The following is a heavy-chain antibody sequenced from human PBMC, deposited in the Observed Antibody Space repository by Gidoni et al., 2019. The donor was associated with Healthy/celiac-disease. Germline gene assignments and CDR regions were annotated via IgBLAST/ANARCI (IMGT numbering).Heavy chain of an antibody. CDR1: GFTVSSNY. V-gene: IGHV3-53*01. D-gene: IGHD3-22*01. CDR3: ATGEYYYDSSGYLGDAFDI. J-gene: IGHJ3*02. Sequence: EVQLVESGGGLIQPGGSLRLSCAASGFTVSSNYMTWVRQASGKGLGGVPVIYWGGRTIYDDSVKGRFTIPRDNSKNTLYLQMNSLGAEDTAGYYCATGEYYYDSSGYLGDAFDIWGQGTMVTVSS. CDR2: IYWGGRT.